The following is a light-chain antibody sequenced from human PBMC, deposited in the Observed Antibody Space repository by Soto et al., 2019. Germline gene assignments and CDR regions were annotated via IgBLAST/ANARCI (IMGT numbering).Light chain of an antibody. Sequence: DIQMTQSPSSLSASVGDRVTITCRASQSISSYLNWYQQKPGKAPKLLIYAASSLQSGVPSRFSGSGSGTDFTLTISSLQPEDFATYYCQQFHNLPPTLGQGTKVDIK. J-gene: IGKJ1*01. CDR1: QSISSY. V-gene: IGKV1-39*01. CDR2: AAS. CDR3: QQFHNLPPT.